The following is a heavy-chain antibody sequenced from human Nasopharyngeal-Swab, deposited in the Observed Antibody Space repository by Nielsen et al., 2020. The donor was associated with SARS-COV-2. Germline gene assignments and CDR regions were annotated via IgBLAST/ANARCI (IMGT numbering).Heavy chain of an antibody. CDR1: GGSTSNSGSY. D-gene: IGHD4/OR15-4a*01. J-gene: IGHJ5*01. CDR2: IFHSGTS. Sequence: SETLSLTCSVSGGSTSNSGSYWSWIRQDPGRDLEWIGYIFHSGTSYYNPSLQSRVTISVDTSKNQFSLKVNSVTAADTAVYYCARVSANSFDSWGQGTLVSVSS. CDR3: ARVSANSFDS. V-gene: IGHV4-31*03.